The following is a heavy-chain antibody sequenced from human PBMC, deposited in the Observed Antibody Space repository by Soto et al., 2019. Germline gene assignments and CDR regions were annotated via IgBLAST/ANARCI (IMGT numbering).Heavy chain of an antibody. J-gene: IGHJ4*02. CDR2: ISGSGGST. CDR1: GFTFSSYA. CDR3: AKWGGDSSSWYDFDY. Sequence: GGSLRLSCAASGFTFSSYAMSWVRQAPGKGLEWISAISGSGGSTYYADSVKGRFTISRDNSKNTLYLQMNSLRAEDTAVYYCAKWGGDSSSWYDFDYWGQGTLVTVSS. D-gene: IGHD6-13*01. V-gene: IGHV3-23*01.